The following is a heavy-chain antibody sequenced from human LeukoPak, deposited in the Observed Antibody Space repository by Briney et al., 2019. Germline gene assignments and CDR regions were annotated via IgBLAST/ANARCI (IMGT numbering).Heavy chain of an antibody. CDR1: GFTVSSNY. CDR2: IYSGGST. J-gene: IGHJ4*02. V-gene: IGHV3-53*01. Sequence: GGSLRLSCAASGFTVSSNYMSWVRQAPGKGLEWVSVIYSGGSTYYADSVKGRFTISRDNSKNTLYLQMNSLRAEDTAVYYCARSSNSGYSYGFPLGYWGQGTLVTVSS. CDR3: ARSSNSGYSYGFPLGY. D-gene: IGHD5-18*01.